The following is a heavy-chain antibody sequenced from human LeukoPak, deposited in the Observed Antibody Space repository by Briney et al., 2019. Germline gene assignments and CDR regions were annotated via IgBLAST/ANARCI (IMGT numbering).Heavy chain of an antibody. CDR1: GFSFGDYA. V-gene: IGHV3-49*03. CDR3: TRNTVTVHFDY. D-gene: IGHD4-17*01. CDR2: ISSKAFGATP. J-gene: IGHJ4*02. Sequence: GGSLRLSCTSVGFSFGDYAVSWFRQAPGKGLEWVGYISSKAFGATPQYAPSVRGRFTISRDDSKSIAHLQMNSLKTEDTAVYYCTRNTVTVHFDYWGQGTPVTVSS.